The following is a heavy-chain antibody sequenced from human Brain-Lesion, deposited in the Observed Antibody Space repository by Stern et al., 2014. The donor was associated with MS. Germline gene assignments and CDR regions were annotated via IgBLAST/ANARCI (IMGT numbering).Heavy chain of an antibody. CDR3: AKLHPPITMVRGYFDY. V-gene: IGHV3-30*18. Sequence: VQLVQSGGGVVQPGRSLRLSCAASGFTFSNYGMHWVRQAPGKGLEGVAVISYDGSNQDYADSVKVRFTISRDNSKNTLYLQMNSLRAEDTAVYYCAKLHPPITMVRGYFDYWGQGTLVTVSS. D-gene: IGHD3-10*01. CDR1: GFTFSNYG. CDR2: ISYDGSNQ. J-gene: IGHJ4*02.